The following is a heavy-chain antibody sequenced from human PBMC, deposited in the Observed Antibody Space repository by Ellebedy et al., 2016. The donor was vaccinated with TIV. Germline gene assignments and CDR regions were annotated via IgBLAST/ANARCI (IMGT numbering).Heavy chain of an antibody. J-gene: IGHJ4*02. D-gene: IGHD3-9*01. CDR3: ARDLYDILTGHGGYFDY. CDR1: GASISSSF. V-gene: IGHV4-59*01. Sequence: SETLSLTCTVSGASISSSFWSWIRQPPGKGLEWIGYIHHSGSTNYNPSLKSRLTMSTDTSKNQFSLKLTSVTAADTAVYYCARDLYDILTGHGGYFDYWGQGSLVTVSS. CDR2: IHHSGST.